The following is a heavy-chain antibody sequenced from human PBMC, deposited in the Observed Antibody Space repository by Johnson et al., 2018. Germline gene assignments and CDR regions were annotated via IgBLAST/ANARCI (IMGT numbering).Heavy chain of an antibody. CDR1: GFTFSSYA. D-gene: IGHD3-10*01. CDR3: TREGYYYYGDALDI. CDR2: ISGSGGST. V-gene: IGHV3-23*04. J-gene: IGHJ3*02. Sequence: VQLVESGGGVVQPGRSLRFSCVVSGFTFSSYAMSWVRQAPGKGLEWVSAISGSGGSTYYADSVKGRFTISRDNSKNTLYLPMNSLKTEDTAVYYCTREGYYYYGDALDIGGQGTMVTFSS.